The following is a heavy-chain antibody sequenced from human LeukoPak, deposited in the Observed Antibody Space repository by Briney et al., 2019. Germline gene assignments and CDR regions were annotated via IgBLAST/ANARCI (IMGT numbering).Heavy chain of an antibody. D-gene: IGHD3-22*01. CDR2: ISGSGGST. Sequence: TGGSLRLSCAASGFTFSSYAMSWVRQAPGKGLEWVSAISGSGGSTYYADSVKGRFTISRANSKNTLYLQMNSLRAEDTAVYYCAKDDIPDYYDSSGSYDYWGQGTLVTVSS. CDR3: AKDDIPDYYDSSGSYDY. CDR1: GFTFSSYA. J-gene: IGHJ4*02. V-gene: IGHV3-23*01.